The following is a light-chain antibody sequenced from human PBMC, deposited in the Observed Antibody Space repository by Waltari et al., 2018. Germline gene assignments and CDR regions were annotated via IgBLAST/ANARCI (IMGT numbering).Light chain of an antibody. CDR2: DSS. CDR1: QSVGNF. J-gene: IGKJ4*01. CDR3: QHRSKWPPLT. V-gene: IGKV3-11*01. Sequence: EIVLTQSPATLSLSPGERATLPCRARQSVGNFLAWYQLKPGQPPRLLIYDSSSRATGIPPRFSGSGSGTDFTLTISSLEPEDFAVYYCQHRSKWPPLTFGGGTKVEIK.